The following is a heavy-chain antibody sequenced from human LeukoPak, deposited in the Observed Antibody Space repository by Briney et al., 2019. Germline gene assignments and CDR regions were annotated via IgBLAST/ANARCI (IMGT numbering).Heavy chain of an antibody. CDR2: ISYDGSNK. CDR1: GFTFSSYG. CDR3: AKGEWEPGNYYYGMDV. Sequence: GGSLRLSCAASGFTFSSYGMHWVRQAPGKGLEWVAVISYDGSNKYYADSVKGRFTISRDNSKNTLYLQMNSLRAEDTAVYYCAKGEWEPGNYYYGMDVWGQGTTVTVSS. V-gene: IGHV3-30*18. D-gene: IGHD1-26*01. J-gene: IGHJ6*02.